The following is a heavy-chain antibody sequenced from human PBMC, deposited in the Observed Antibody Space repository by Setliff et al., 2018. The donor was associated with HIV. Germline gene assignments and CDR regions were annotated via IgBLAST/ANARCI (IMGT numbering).Heavy chain of an antibody. Sequence: SETLSLTCAVSGVSISSRNWWSWVRQPPGKGLEWIGYIYYSGSSNYNPSLKSRVTISVDTSKSQFSLKLNSVTAADTAVYYCARDQSDWFYWGQGTLVTVSS. CDR3: ARDQSDWFY. D-gene: IGHD3-3*01. J-gene: IGHJ4*02. CDR2: IYYSGSS. V-gene: IGHV4-4*02. CDR1: GVSISSRNW.